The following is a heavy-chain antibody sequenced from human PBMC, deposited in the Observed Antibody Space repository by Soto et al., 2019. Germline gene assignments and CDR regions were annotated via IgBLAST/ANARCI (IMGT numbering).Heavy chain of an antibody. D-gene: IGHD1-26*01. V-gene: IGHV1-8*01. CDR1: GYTFTSYD. CDR3: TKWDGYADV. J-gene: IGHJ6*02. CDR2: MNPNSGNT. Sequence: ASVKVSCKASGYTFTSYDINWVRQATGQGLEWMGWMNPNSGNTGYAQKFQGRVTMTRNTSISTAYMELSSLRSEDSAIYYCTKWDGYADVWGQGTTVTVSS.